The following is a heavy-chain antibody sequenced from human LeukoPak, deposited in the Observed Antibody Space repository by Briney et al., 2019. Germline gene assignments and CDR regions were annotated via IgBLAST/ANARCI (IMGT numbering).Heavy chain of an antibody. Sequence: GGSLRLSCAASGFDFGDYAMHWVRQAPGKGLEWVSSISWDSGVIGYADSVKGRFTIYRDNAKKSLYLQMSSLKTEDTALYYCAKGSGIAVAGYYFDYWGQGTLVTVSS. CDR3: AKGSGIAVAGYYFDY. CDR2: ISWDSGVI. CDR1: GFDFGDYA. V-gene: IGHV3-9*01. J-gene: IGHJ4*02. D-gene: IGHD6-19*01.